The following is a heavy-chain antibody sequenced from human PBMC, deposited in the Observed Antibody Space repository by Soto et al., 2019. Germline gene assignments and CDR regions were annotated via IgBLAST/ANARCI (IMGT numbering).Heavy chain of an antibody. J-gene: IGHJ4*02. CDR3: ARGPGYSGYREYDY. D-gene: IGHD5-12*01. Sequence: GASVKVSCKASGGTFSSYAISWVRQAPGQGLEWMGGIIPIFGTANYAQKFQGRVTITADEPTSTAYMELSSLRSEDTAVYYCARGPGYSGYREYDYWGQGTLVTVSS. V-gene: IGHV1-69*13. CDR1: GGTFSSYA. CDR2: IIPIFGTA.